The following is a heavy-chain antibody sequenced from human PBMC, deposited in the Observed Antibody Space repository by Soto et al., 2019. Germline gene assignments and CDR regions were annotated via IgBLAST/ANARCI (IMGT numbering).Heavy chain of an antibody. D-gene: IGHD3-9*01. CDR3: TRQEDIRYFDWHPYDY. J-gene: IGHJ4*02. V-gene: IGHV3-73*01. Sequence: PGGSLRLSCAASGFTFDNYAMHWVRQASGKGLEWVGRIRSKANSYATAYAASVKGRFTISRDDSKNTAYLQMNSLKTEDTAVYYCTRQEDIRYFDWHPYDYWVQGTLVTVSS. CDR2: IRSKANSYAT. CDR1: GFTFDNYA.